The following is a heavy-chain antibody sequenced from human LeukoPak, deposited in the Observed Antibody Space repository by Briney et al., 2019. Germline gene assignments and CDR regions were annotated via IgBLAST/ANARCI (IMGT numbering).Heavy chain of an antibody. J-gene: IGHJ5*02. CDR3: ARTSGPWGNWFDP. CDR1: GDSITSSSYY. CDR2: IYYSGTT. V-gene: IGHV4-39*01. Sequence: TSETLSLTCTVSGDSITSSSYYWGWIRQPPGKGLEWIGSIYYSGTTYYSPSPKSRVTISLDTSKNQFSLNLSSVTAADTAVYYCARTSGPWGNWFDPWGQGTLVTVSS. D-gene: IGHD5-12*01.